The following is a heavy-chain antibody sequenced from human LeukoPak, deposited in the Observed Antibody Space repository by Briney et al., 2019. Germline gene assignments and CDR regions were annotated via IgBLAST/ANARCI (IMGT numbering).Heavy chain of an antibody. V-gene: IGHV3-11*05. CDR2: ILSTSSYT. D-gene: IGHD6-13*01. CDR3: ARAANTAAGTPTLAIDY. J-gene: IGHJ4*02. Sequence: GGSLRLSCSASGFTFSDYYMSWIRQAPGKGLEWVSYILSTSSYTSYADSVKGRFTISRDNAKNSLYLQMNSLRAEDTAVYYCARAANTAAGTPTLAIDYWGQGTLVTVSS. CDR1: GFTFSDYY.